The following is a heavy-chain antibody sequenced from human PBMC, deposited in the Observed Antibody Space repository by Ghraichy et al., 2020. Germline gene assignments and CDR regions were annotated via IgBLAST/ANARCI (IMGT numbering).Heavy chain of an antibody. Sequence: GSLRLSCAVYGGSFSGYYWSWIRQPPGKGLEWIGEINHSGSTNYNPSLKSRVTISVDTSKNQFSLKLSSVTAADTAVYYCASSGYYDFWSGYSPAGRRYNWFDPWGQGTLVTVSS. CDR3: ASSGYYDFWSGYSPAGRRYNWFDP. D-gene: IGHD3-3*01. CDR1: GGSFSGYY. V-gene: IGHV4-34*01. J-gene: IGHJ5*02. CDR2: INHSGST.